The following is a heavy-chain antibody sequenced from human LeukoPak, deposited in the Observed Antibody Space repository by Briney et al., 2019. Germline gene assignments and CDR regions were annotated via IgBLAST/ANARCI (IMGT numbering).Heavy chain of an antibody. CDR3: ARMWIQLWSSGGDFDD. Sequence: GGSLRLSCAASRFNLSIYALSWVCPLPGTGLGWVSAICGSGHDTYSADTVKGRFTISRDNSKNTLSLQMNSLRAEDTAVYYCARMWIQLWSSGGDFDDWGRGILVSVSS. CDR2: ICGSGHDT. D-gene: IGHD5-18*01. CDR1: RFNLSIYA. J-gene: IGHJ4*02. V-gene: IGHV3-23*01.